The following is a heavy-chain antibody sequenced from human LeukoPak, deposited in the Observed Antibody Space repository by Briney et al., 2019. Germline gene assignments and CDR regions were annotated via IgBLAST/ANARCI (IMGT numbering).Heavy chain of an antibody. CDR3: AKDDEEWLLSGLDY. D-gene: IGHD3-3*01. Sequence: GGSLRLSCVASGFTFNTHGMHWVRQAPGKGLEWVAFIQFDGSKIDYADSVKGRFTISRDNSENTLYLQMNSLRAEDTAVYYCAKDDEEWLLSGLDYWGQGTLVTVSS. CDR2: IQFDGSKI. J-gene: IGHJ4*02. V-gene: IGHV3-30*02. CDR1: GFTFNTHG.